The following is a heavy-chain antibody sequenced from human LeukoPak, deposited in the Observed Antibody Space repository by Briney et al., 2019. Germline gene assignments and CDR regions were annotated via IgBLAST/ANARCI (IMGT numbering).Heavy chain of an antibody. Sequence: GGSLRLSCAASGFTFSSYAMSWVRQAPGKGLEWVSAISGSGGSTYYADSVKGRFTISRDNSKNTLYLQMNSLRAEDTAVYYCAKYHRGYSSSWYLGDFDYWGQGTLVTVSS. CDR1: GFTFSSYA. CDR2: ISGSGGST. CDR3: AKYHRGYSSSWYLGDFDY. V-gene: IGHV3-23*01. J-gene: IGHJ4*02. D-gene: IGHD6-13*01.